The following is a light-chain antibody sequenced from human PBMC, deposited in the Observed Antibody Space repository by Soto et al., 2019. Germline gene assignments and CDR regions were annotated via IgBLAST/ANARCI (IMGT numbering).Light chain of an antibody. CDR3: CSSAPESTYV. J-gene: IGLJ1*01. CDR1: SSDVGAYNS. Sequence: QSVLAQPASVSGSPGHSVTISCTGTSSDVGAYNSVSWYQHHPDKAPKLMIYKGTQRPSGVSNRFSGSTSGNAASLTISGLQAGDEADYYCCSSAPESTYVFGTGTKVTLL. CDR2: KGT. V-gene: IGLV2-23*01.